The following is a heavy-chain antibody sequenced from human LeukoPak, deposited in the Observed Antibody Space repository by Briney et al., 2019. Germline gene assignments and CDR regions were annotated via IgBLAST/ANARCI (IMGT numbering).Heavy chain of an antibody. J-gene: IGHJ4*02. Sequence: GGSLRLSCAASGFTFGDYTMYWVRQAPGKGLEWVSLISWDGGSTYYADSVKSRFTISRDNRENSLYLQMNSLRTEDSALYYCAKDRENSYAFDYWGQGTLVTVSS. CDR3: AKDRENSYAFDY. CDR2: ISWDGGST. V-gene: IGHV3-43*01. CDR1: GFTFGDYT. D-gene: IGHD5-18*01.